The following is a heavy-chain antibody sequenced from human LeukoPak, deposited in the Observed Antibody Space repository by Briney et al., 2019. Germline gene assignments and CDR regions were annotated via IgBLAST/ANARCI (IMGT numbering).Heavy chain of an antibody. J-gene: IGHJ4*02. D-gene: IGHD3-22*01. CDR3: ASHYDSSGFDY. CDR2: IWYDGSNK. CDR1: GFTFSSYG. V-gene: IGHV3-33*01. Sequence: PGRSLRLSCAASGFTFSSYGMHWVRQAPGKRLEWVAVIWYDGSNKYYADSVKGRFTISRDNSKNTLYLQMNSLRAEDTAVYYCASHYDSSGFDYWGQGTLVTVSS.